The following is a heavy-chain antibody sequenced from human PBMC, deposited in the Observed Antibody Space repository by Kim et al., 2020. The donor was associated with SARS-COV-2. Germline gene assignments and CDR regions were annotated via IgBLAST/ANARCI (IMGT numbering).Heavy chain of an antibody. Sequence: SETLSLTCTVSGGSISSSSYYWGWIRQPPGKGLEWIGSIYYSGSTYYNPSLKSRVTISVDTSKNQFSLKLSSVTAADTAVYYCARRSRYSSSWPHWFDPWGQGTLVTVSS. D-gene: IGHD6-13*01. V-gene: IGHV4-39*01. CDR2: IYYSGST. CDR3: ARRSRYSSSWPHWFDP. J-gene: IGHJ5*02. CDR1: GGSISSSSYY.